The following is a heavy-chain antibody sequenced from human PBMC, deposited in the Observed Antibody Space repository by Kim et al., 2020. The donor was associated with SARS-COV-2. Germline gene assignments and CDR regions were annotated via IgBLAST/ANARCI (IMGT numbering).Heavy chain of an antibody. CDR1: GGSISSSSYY. CDR2: IYYSGST. V-gene: IGHV4-39*01. J-gene: IGHJ4*02. CDR3: ARVRWKYCSSTSCYSYFDY. D-gene: IGHD2-2*01. Sequence: SETLSLTCTVSGGSISSSSYYWGWIRQPPGKGLEWIGSIYYSGSTYYNPSLKSRVTISVDTSKNQFSLKLSSVTAADTAVYYCARVRWKYCSSTSCYSYFDYWGQGTLVTVSS.